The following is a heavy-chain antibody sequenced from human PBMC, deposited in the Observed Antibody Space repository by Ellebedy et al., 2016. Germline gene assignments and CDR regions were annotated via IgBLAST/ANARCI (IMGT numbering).Heavy chain of an antibody. J-gene: IGHJ6*02. CDR1: GFIFSTYA. CDR3: ARDRYYDSSGYYWMYYYYGMDV. Sequence: GGSLRLSCAASGFIFSTYALNWVRQAPGKGLEWVALISYDGSNKYYADSVKGRFTISRDNSKNTLYLQMNSLRAEDTAVYYCARDRYYDSSGYYWMYYYYGMDVWGQGTTVTVSS. D-gene: IGHD3-22*01. CDR2: ISYDGSNK. V-gene: IGHV3-30-3*01.